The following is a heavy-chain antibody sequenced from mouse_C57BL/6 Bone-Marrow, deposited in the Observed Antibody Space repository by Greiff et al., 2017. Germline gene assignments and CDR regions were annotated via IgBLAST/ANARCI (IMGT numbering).Heavy chain of an antibody. CDR3: TTDRGFAY. Sequence: VQLQQSGAELVRPGASVKLSCTASGFNIKDDYMHWVKQRPEPGLEWIGWIDPENGDTEYASKFQGKAPITADTSSNTAYLQLSSLTSEDTAVYYCTTDRGFAYWGQGTLVTVSA. D-gene: IGHD2-14*01. V-gene: IGHV14-4*01. CDR2: IDPENGDT. CDR1: GFNIKDDY. J-gene: IGHJ3*01.